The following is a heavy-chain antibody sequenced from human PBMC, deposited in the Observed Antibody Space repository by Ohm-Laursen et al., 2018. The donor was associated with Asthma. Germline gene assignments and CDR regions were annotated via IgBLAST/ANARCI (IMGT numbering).Heavy chain of an antibody. V-gene: IGHV3-30*04. D-gene: IGHD1-26*01. CDR1: GFTFRSYA. Sequence: SLRLSCTAPGFTFRSYAMHWVRQAPGKGLEWVAVISYDGSNKYYADSVKGRFTISRDNSKNTLYLQMNSLRDEDTALYYCAKALVGAPLYYHYYGMDVWGQGTTVTVSS. CDR3: AKALVGAPLYYHYYGMDV. J-gene: IGHJ6*02. CDR2: ISYDGSNK.